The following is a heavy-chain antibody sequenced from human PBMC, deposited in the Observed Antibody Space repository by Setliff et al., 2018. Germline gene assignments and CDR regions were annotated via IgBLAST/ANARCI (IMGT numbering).Heavy chain of an antibody. Sequence: TLSLTCSVSGDSISSSSYYWGWIRQPPGKGLEWIGSINYSGITYYSPSLKSRVIVSVDTSKNQFSLKLGSVTAADTAVYYCARLPGYCNGGNCYGYYTFDIWGQGTMVTVSS. CDR3: ARLPGYCNGGNCYGYYTFDI. J-gene: IGHJ3*02. V-gene: IGHV4-39*01. CDR2: INYSGIT. D-gene: IGHD2-15*01. CDR1: GDSISSSSYY.